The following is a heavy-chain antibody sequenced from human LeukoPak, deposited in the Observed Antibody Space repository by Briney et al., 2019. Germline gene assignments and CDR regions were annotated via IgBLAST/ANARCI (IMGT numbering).Heavy chain of an antibody. V-gene: IGHV3-33*01. Sequence: PGGSLRLSCAASGFTFSTYGMHWVRQAPGKGLAWVALIWYDGSNKYYAESVKGRFSISRDNSKNTLYLQMNSLRAEDMAVYYCARGYYDSSGYFHYYFDYWGQGTLVTVSS. CDR1: GFTFSTYG. CDR2: IWYDGSNK. D-gene: IGHD3-22*01. J-gene: IGHJ4*02. CDR3: ARGYYDSSGYFHYYFDY.